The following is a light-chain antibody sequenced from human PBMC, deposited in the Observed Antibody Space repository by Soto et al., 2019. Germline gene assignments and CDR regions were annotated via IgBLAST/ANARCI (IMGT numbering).Light chain of an antibody. V-gene: IGKV3-11*01. CDR2: GAS. Sequence: EIVLTQSPATLSLSPGERATLSCRASQSVSSYLAWYQQTPGQAPRRLIYGASNRATGIPARFSGSGSGTAVALTISGLEPEDFAVYYCQQRSNWPPEVTFGQGTRLEI. CDR1: QSVSSY. J-gene: IGKJ5*01. CDR3: QQRSNWPPEVT.